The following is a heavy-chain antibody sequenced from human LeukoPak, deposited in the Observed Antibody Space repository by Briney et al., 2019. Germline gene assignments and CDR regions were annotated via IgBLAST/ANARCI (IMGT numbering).Heavy chain of an antibody. CDR2: INPNSGGT. V-gene: IGHV1-2*02. CDR1: GFAITGYY. J-gene: IGHJ6*03. D-gene: IGHD5-18*01. CDR3: ARGAALVTDYYYMDV. Sequence: ASVKVSCKASGFAITGYYIHWVRQAPGQGLEWLGRINPNSGGTKYAQKFQGRVTMTRDTSISTVYMELSRLRSDDTAVYYCARGAALVTDYYYMDVWGKGTTVTVSS.